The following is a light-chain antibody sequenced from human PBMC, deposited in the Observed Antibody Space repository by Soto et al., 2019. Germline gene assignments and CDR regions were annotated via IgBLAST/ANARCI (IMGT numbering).Light chain of an antibody. V-gene: IGLV2-14*01. CDR2: DVS. CDR1: SHDVGGYNY. CDR3: SSYTSSSTVV. Sequence: QSALTQPASVSGSPGQSIAISCTGTSHDVGGYNYVSWYQQHPGKAPKLMIYDVSARPSGVSNSVSGSKSDDTASLTISWLQAEEEADYYCSSYTSSSTVVFGGGTKLTVL. J-gene: IGLJ2*01.